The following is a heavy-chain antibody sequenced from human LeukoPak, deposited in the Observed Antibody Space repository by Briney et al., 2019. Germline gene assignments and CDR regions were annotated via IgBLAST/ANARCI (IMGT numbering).Heavy chain of an antibody. J-gene: IGHJ6*02. Sequence: GESLKISCKGSGYSFTSYWIGWVRQMPGKGLEWMGIIYPGDSDTRYSPSFQGQVTISADKSISTAYLQWSSLKASDTAMYYCATTYYGSGRRYYYGMDVWGQGTTVTVSS. CDR1: GYSFTSYW. CDR3: ATTYYGSGRRYYYGMDV. CDR2: IYPGDSDT. V-gene: IGHV5-51*01. D-gene: IGHD3-10*01.